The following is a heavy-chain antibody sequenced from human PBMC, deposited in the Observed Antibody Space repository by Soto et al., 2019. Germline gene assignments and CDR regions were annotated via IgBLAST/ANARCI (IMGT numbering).Heavy chain of an antibody. D-gene: IGHD2-2*01. J-gene: IGHJ4*02. CDR2: ISSSSSYI. Sequence: GGSLRLSCAASGFTFSSYSMNWVRQAPGKGLEWVSSISSSSSYIYYADSVKGRFTISRDNAKNSLYLQMNSLRAEDTAVYYCARVDCSSTSCYFDYWGQGTLVTVSS. V-gene: IGHV3-21*01. CDR1: GFTFSSYS. CDR3: ARVDCSSTSCYFDY.